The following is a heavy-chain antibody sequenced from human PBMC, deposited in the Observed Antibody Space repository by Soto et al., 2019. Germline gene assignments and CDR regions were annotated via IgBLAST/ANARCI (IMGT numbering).Heavy chain of an antibody. V-gene: IGHV3-48*02. Sequence: GGSLRLSCAASGFTFSDCGMNWVRQTPGKGLEWVSYISDSGATKHYADSVKGRFTISRDNDKDSLYLQMNSLRDEDTAVYFCARCSSNSCYSYGVDVWGQGATVTVSS. CDR1: GFTFSDCG. D-gene: IGHD2-2*01. J-gene: IGHJ6*02. CDR2: ISDSGATK. CDR3: ARCSSNSCYSYGVDV.